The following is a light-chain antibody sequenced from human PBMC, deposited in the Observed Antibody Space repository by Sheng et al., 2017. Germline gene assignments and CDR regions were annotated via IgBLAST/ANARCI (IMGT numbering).Light chain of an antibody. CDR3: QNYDTAPAWT. CDR2: DAS. Sequence: DIQMTQSPSSLSASVGDRVTITCRASEAIANNLAWYQQRAGKPPKLLMYDASTLQSGVPSRFSGSGSGTEFTLTISSLQPEDVATYYCQNYDTAPAWTFGQGTKVDI. J-gene: IGKJ1*01. CDR1: EAIANN. V-gene: IGKV1-27*01.